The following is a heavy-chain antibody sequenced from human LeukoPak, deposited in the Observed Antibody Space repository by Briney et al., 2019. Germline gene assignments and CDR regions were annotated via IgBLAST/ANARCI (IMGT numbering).Heavy chain of an antibody. J-gene: IGHJ4*02. CDR1: GYTFTSDG. CDR2: ISAYNGNT. CDR3: ARDDPFPVAGTIDY. V-gene: IGHV1-18*01. Sequence: ASVKVSCKASGYTFTSDGISWVRQAPGQGLEWMGWISAYNGNTNYAQKLQGRVTMTTDTSTSTAYMELRSLRSDDTAVYYCARDDPFPVAGTIDYWGQGTLVTVSS. D-gene: IGHD6-19*01.